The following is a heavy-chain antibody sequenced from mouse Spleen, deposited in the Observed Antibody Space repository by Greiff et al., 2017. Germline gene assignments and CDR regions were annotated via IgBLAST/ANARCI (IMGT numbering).Heavy chain of an antibody. D-gene: IGHD2-14*01. J-gene: IGHJ2*01. Sequence: VQLQQPGAELVKPGASVKLSCKASGYTFTSYWMHWVKQRPGQGLEWIGMIHPNSGSTNYNEKSKSKATLTVDKSSSTAYMQLSSLTSEDSAVYYCASEDFQVRRYFDYWGQGTTLTVSS. CDR3: ASEDFQVRRYFDY. CDR1: GYTFTSYW. V-gene: IGHV1-64*01. CDR2: IHPNSGST.